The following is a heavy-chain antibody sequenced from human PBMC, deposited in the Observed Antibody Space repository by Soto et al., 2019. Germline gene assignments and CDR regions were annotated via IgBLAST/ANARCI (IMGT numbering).Heavy chain of an antibody. J-gene: IGHJ6*02. CDR3: ARSDIVVVPAAGDYYYGMDV. V-gene: IGHV1-69*13. Sequence: SVKVSCKASGGTFSSYAISWVRQAPGQGLEWMGGIIPIFGTANYAQKFQGRVTITADESTSTAYMELSSLRSEDTAVYYCARSDIVVVPAAGDYYYGMDVWGQGTTVTVSS. CDR2: IIPIFGTA. CDR1: GGTFSSYA. D-gene: IGHD2-2*01.